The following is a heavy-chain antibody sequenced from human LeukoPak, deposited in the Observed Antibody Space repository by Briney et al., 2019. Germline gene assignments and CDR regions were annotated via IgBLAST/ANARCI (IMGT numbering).Heavy chain of an antibody. V-gene: IGHV3-30*18. CDR3: AKEFQQLVPWFDP. CDR1: GFTFSSYG. J-gene: IGHJ5*02. D-gene: IGHD6-13*01. Sequence: PGRSLRLSCAASGFTFSSYGMHWVRQAPGKGLEWVAVISYDGSNKYYADSVKGRFTISRDNSKNTLYLQMNSLRAEDTAVYYCAKEFQQLVPWFDPWGQGTLVTVSS. CDR2: ISYDGSNK.